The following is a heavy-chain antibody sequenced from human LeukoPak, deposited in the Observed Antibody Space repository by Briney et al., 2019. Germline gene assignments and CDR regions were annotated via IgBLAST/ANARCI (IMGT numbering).Heavy chain of an antibody. CDR1: GGTFSSYA. V-gene: IGHV1-69*04. CDR3: ARDGGGYDSSYFDY. D-gene: IGHD5-12*01. J-gene: IGHJ4*02. Sequence: ASVKVSCKASGGTFSSYAISWVRQAPGQGLEWMGRIIPILGIANYAQKFQGRVTITADKSTSTACMELSSLRSEDTAVYYCARDGGGYDSSYFDYWGQGTLVTVSS. CDR2: IIPILGIA.